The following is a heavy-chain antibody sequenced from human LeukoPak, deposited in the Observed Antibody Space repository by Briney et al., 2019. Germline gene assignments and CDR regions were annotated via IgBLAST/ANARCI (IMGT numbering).Heavy chain of an antibody. J-gene: IGHJ4*02. D-gene: IGHD3-10*01. CDR2: IYYSGST. Sequence: SETLSLTCNVSGDSIRSNSYYWGWIRQPPGKGLEWIGSIYYSGSTYYNPSLKSRVTISVDTSKNQFSLKLTSVTTADTAVYYCARDLYYYGSGSYPQFDYWGQGTLVTVSS. CDR3: ARDLYYYGSGSYPQFDY. CDR1: GDSIRSNSYY. V-gene: IGHV4-39*07.